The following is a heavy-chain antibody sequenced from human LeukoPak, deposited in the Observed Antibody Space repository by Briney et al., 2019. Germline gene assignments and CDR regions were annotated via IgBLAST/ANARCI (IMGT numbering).Heavy chain of an antibody. D-gene: IGHD2-8*01. V-gene: IGHV1-2*06. Sequence: ASVKVPCKTSGYSFSGSYIHWVRQAPGQGLEWMGRINPNSGDTNYAQNFHGRVTMTRDTSITTAYMELSSLTSDDTAVYFCARSAEHCNNGVCFTDYYMDVWGKGTTVTVSS. CDR3: ARSAEHCNNGVCFTDYYMDV. J-gene: IGHJ6*03. CDR2: INPNSGDT. CDR1: GYSFSGSY.